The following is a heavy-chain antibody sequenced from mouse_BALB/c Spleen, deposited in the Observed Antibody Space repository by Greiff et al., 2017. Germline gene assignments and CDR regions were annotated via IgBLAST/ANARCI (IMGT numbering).Heavy chain of an antibody. J-gene: IGHJ2*01. CDR1: GFTFTDYY. CDR3: ARDKTGYFDD. D-gene: IGHD4-1*01. V-gene: IGHV7-3*02. Sequence: EVKLMESGGGLVQPGGSLRLSCATSGFTFTDYYMSWVRQPPGKALEWLGFIRNKANGYTTEYSASVKGRFTISRDNSQSILYLQMNTLRAEDSATYYCARDKTGYFDDWGQGTTLTVSS. CDR2: IRNKANGYTT.